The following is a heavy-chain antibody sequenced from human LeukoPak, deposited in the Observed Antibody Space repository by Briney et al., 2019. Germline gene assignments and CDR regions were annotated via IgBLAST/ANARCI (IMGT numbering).Heavy chain of an antibody. J-gene: IGHJ6*04. V-gene: IGHV1-69*13. CDR1: GGTFSSYA. CDR2: ILPIFGTA. D-gene: IGHD2-2*02. Sequence: SVKVSCKASGGTFSSYAISWVRQAPGQGLEWMGGILPIFGTANYAQKFQGRVTITADESTSTAYMELSSLRSEDTAVYYCARRLLGYCSSTSCYMYYGMDVWGKGTTVTVSS. CDR3: ARRLLGYCSSTSCYMYYGMDV.